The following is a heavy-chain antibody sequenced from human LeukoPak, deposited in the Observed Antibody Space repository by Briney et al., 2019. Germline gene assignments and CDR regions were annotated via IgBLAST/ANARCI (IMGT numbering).Heavy chain of an antibody. CDR2: ISSIGSTI. V-gene: IGHV3-48*03. D-gene: IGHD3-10*01. CDR3: AGGYKSGPGSY. J-gene: IGHJ4*02. Sequence: GGSLRLSCAASGFTFSSFEMNWVRQAPGKGLEWVSYISSIGSTIYYADSVKGRFTISRDNAKNSLYLQMNSLRAEDRDVYYCAGGYKSGPGSYWGRGTLVTVSS. CDR1: GFTFSSFE.